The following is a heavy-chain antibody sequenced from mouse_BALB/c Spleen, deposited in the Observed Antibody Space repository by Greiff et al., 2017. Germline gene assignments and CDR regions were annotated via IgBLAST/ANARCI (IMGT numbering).Heavy chain of an antibody. J-gene: IGHJ4*01. CDR3: ARYAPDGYYAMDY. D-gene: IGHD2-3*01. Sequence: EVQLQQSGPSLVKPSQTLSLTCSVTGDSITSGYWNWIRKFPGNKLEYMGYISYSGSTYYNPSLKSRISITRDTSKNQYYLQLNSVTTEDTATYCCARYAPDGYYAMDYWGQGTSVTVSA. CDR2: ISYSGST. V-gene: IGHV3-8*02. CDR1: GDSITSGY.